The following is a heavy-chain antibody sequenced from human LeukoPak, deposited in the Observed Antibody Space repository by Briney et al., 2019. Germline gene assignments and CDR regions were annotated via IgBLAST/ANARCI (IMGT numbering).Heavy chain of an antibody. Sequence: SETLSLTCTVSNGSISIYYWSWVRQLAGKGLEWIGRISASGSTNYNPSLKSRVTMSLDTSKNQFSLKLSSVTAADTAVYYCAREITVTRPFDYWGPGTLVTVSS. CDR1: NGSISIYY. J-gene: IGHJ4*02. D-gene: IGHD4-17*01. CDR2: ISASGST. V-gene: IGHV4-4*07. CDR3: AREITVTRPFDY.